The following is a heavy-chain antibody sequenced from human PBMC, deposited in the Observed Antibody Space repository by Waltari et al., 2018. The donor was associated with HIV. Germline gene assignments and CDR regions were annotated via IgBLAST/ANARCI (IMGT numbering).Heavy chain of an antibody. CDR2: INHSGST. Sequence: QVQLQQWGAGLLKPSETLSLTCAVYGGSFSGYYWSWIRQPPGKGLEWIGEINHSGSTNYNPSLKSRVTISVDTSKNQFSLKLSSVTAADTAVYYCARASKAYDYVWGSYRYFVDYWGQGTLVTVSS. CDR3: ARASKAYDYVWGSYRYFVDY. J-gene: IGHJ4*02. CDR1: GGSFSGYY. V-gene: IGHV4-34*01. D-gene: IGHD3-16*02.